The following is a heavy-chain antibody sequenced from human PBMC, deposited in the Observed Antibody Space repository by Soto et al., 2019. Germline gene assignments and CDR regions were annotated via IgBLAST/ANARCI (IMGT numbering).Heavy chain of an antibody. CDR1: GFTFSTDV. CDR3: VRSYGSGRYRTIDV. J-gene: IGHJ6*02. V-gene: IGHV3-23*05. D-gene: IGHD3-10*01. CDR2: IDNSGGKT. Sequence: GGSLRLSCAAFGFTFSTDVMSWIRQAPGRRLEWVSSIDNSGGKTFYADSVRGRFTISRDNSKNTLYLQTNGLRAEDTAVYYCVRSYGSGRYRTIDVWGQGTTVTVSS.